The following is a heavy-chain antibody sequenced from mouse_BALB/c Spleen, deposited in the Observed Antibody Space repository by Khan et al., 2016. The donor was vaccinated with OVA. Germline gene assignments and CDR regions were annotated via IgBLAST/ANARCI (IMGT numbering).Heavy chain of an antibody. V-gene: IGHV1S136*01. Sequence: EVQLQQSGPELVKPGASVKMSCKASGYTFTSYVMHWVKQKPGLGLEWIGYIYPFNDDTKYNEKFNGKATLTTDKSSSTAYMELTSLTSEDSAFYYCAPVGTYYVSFAYWGQGTLVTVSA. CDR2: IYPFNDDT. J-gene: IGHJ3*01. D-gene: IGHD1-1*01. CDR1: GYTFTSYV. CDR3: APVGTYYVSFAY.